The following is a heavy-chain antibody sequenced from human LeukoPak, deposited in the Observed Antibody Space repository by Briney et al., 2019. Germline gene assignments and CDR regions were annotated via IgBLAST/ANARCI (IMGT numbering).Heavy chain of an antibody. D-gene: IGHD1-14*01. CDR2: DGSST. V-gene: IGHV3-74*01. Sequence: GGSLRLSCAVSGFTFSGHWMFWVRQAPGKGLEWVSSDGSSTGYTDSVKGRFTVSRDNAKNTLYLQMNSLRAEDTAVYYCARDFMYNVNCAGCWGQGTLVTVSS. CDR1: GFTFSGHW. J-gene: IGHJ4*02. CDR3: ARDFMYNVNCAGC.